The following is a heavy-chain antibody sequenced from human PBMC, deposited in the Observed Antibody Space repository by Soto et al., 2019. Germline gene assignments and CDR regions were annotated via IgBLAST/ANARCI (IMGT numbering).Heavy chain of an antibody. CDR2: IYYSGST. CDR1: GGSISSGGYY. V-gene: IGHV4-31*03. D-gene: IGHD3-22*01. J-gene: IGHJ4*02. CDR3: ARTQTRLTYYFDY. Sequence: PSETLSLTCTVSGGSISSGGYYWSWIRQHPGKGLEWIGYIYYSGSTYYNPSLKSRVTISVDTSKNQFSLKLSSVTAADTAVYYCARTQTRLTYYFDYWGQGTMVTVSS.